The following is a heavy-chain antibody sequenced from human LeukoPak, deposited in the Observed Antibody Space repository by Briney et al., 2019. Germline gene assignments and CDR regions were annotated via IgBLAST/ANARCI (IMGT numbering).Heavy chain of an antibody. J-gene: IGHJ3*02. Sequence: PGRSLRLFCAASGFTFSRYIMHWVRQAPGKGLEWVAVISYDGSNEYYADSVKGRFTISRDNSKNTLYFQMNSLRAEDSAVYYCASGALFGELLGAFDIWGQGTMVTVSS. CDR3: ASGALFGELLGAFDI. CDR1: GFTFSRYI. D-gene: IGHD3-10*02. CDR2: ISYDGSNE. V-gene: IGHV3-30*14.